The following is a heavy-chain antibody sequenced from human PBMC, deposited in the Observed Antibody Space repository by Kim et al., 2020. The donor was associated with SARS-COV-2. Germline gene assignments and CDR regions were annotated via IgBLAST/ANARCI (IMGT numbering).Heavy chain of an antibody. CDR1: GFTFSSYW. Sequence: GGSLRLSCAASGFTFSSYWMHWVRQAPGKGLVWVSRINSDGSSTSYADSVKGRFTISRDNAKNTLYLQMNSLRAEDTAVYYCARAGAVAGYYYYYYGMDVWGQGTTVTVSS. J-gene: IGHJ6*02. CDR3: ARAGAVAGYYYYYYGMDV. CDR2: INSDGSST. D-gene: IGHD6-19*01. V-gene: IGHV3-74*01.